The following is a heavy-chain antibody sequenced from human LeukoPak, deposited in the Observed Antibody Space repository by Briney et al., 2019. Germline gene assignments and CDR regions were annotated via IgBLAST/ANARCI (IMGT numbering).Heavy chain of an antibody. Sequence: GGALRLSRAAAGFAFSISAMSWVRQTPEKGVEWVSAISNNGGTIYYADSVKGRFTISRDNSKNTLYLEMKSLRAEDTAEYYCAKGNYYGSGNYHRGDAFDLWGQGTMVTVSS. CDR3: AKGNYYGSGNYHRGDAFDL. D-gene: IGHD3-10*01. CDR1: GFAFSISA. V-gene: IGHV3-23*01. CDR2: ISNNGGTI. J-gene: IGHJ3*01.